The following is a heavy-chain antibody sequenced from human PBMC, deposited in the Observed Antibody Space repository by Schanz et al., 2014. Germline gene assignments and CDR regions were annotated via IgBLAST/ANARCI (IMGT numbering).Heavy chain of an antibody. CDR1: GFTFSTST. J-gene: IGHJ4*02. CDR3: ARDNRYSLFDY. D-gene: IGHD3-16*02. Sequence: EVQLVESGGGLVQPGGSLRLSCAASGFTFSTSTMHWVRQAPGKGLEYVSSISSKGDMTFYGNSVKGRFTISRDNSKNTLYLQSGSLSAEDTAVYFCARDNRYSLFDYWGQGALVTVSS. V-gene: IGHV3-64*01. CDR2: ISSKGDMT.